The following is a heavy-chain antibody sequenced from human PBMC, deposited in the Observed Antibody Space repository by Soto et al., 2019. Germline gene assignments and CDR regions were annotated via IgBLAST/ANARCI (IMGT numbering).Heavy chain of an antibody. CDR3: ARVGPDCSSTSCYGDNSDYYYYYMDV. D-gene: IGHD2-2*01. V-gene: IGHV4-59*01. CDR2: IYYSGST. Sequence: SETLSLTCTVSGGSISSYYWSWIRQPPGKGLEWIGYIYYSGSTNYNPSLKSRVTISVDTSKNQFSLKLSSVTAADTAVYYCARVGPDCSSTSCYGDNSDYYYYYMDVWGKGTTVTVSS. CDR1: GGSISSYY. J-gene: IGHJ6*03.